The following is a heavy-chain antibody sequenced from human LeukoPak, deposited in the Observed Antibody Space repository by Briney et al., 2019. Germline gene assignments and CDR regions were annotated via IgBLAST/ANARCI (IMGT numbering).Heavy chain of an antibody. Sequence: PGGSLRLSCAASGFTYSSYAMSWVRQAPGKGLEWVSTINGHGGSTYYATSVRGRVTISRDNSKNTLYLQMNSLRAEDTALYYCAKDPQYNRNYWFDPWGQGTLVTVSS. CDR2: INGHGGST. D-gene: IGHD1-7*01. V-gene: IGHV3-23*01. CDR3: AKDPQYNRNYWFDP. J-gene: IGHJ5*02. CDR1: GFTYSSYA.